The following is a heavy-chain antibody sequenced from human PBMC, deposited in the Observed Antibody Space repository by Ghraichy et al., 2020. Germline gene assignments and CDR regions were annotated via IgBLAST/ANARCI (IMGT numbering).Heavy chain of an antibody. Sequence: ASVKVSCKASGYTFTSYDINWVRQATGQGLEWMGWMNPNSGNTGYAQKFQGRVTMTRNTSISTAYMELSSLRSEDTAVYYCVRSCSGGSCYWGYWFDPWGQGTLVTVSS. CDR3: VRSCSGGSCYWGYWFDP. V-gene: IGHV1-8*01. J-gene: IGHJ5*02. CDR2: MNPNSGNT. CDR1: GYTFTSYD. D-gene: IGHD2-15*01.